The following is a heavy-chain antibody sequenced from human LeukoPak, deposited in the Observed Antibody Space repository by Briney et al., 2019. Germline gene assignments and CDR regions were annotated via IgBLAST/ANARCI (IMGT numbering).Heavy chain of an antibody. D-gene: IGHD3-10*01. V-gene: IGHV4-34*01. Sequence: SETLSLTCAVYGGSFSGYYWSWIRQPPGKGLEWIGEINHSGSTNYNPSLKSRVTISADTSKNQFSLKLSSVAAADTAVYYCARGTGSYYYWGQGTLVTVSS. J-gene: IGHJ4*02. CDR1: GGSFSGYY. CDR3: ARGTGSYYY. CDR2: INHSGST.